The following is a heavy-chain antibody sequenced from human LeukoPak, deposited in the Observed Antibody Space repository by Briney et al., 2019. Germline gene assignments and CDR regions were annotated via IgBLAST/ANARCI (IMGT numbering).Heavy chain of an antibody. V-gene: IGHV3-30*02. J-gene: IGHJ4*02. CDR2: IRYDGSNE. CDR1: GFIFSNYG. D-gene: IGHD1-26*01. CDR3: AKDPAYSGSYSAYYYFDS. Sequence: GGSLRLSCAASGFIFSNYGMHWVRQAPGKGLEWVALIRYDGSNEYYADSVKGRFTIARDNSKNTLYLQMNSLRADDTAVYYCAKDPAYSGSYSAYYYFDSWGQGTLVTVSS.